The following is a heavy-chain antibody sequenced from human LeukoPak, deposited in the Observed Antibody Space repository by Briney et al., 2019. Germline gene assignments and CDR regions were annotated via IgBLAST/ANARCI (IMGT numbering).Heavy chain of an antibody. CDR2: ISSSASST. D-gene: IGHD6-13*01. V-gene: IGHV3-23*01. CDR3: AKALTPRTNIAADDLDY. CDR1: GFTFSSYG. J-gene: IGHJ4*02. Sequence: GGSLRLSCAASGFTFSSYGMSWVRQAPGKGLEWVSTISSSASSTDYADTVKGRFTITRDNSKNTLYLQMNSLRAEDTAVYYCAKALTPRTNIAADDLDYWGQGPLVTVSS.